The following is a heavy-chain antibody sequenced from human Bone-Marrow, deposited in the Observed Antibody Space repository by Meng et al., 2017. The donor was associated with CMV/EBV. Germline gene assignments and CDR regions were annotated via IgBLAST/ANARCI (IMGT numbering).Heavy chain of an antibody. J-gene: IGHJ4*02. D-gene: IGHD5-12*01. CDR2: IWYDGSNE. V-gene: IGHV3-33*01. Sequence: GGSLRLSCAASGFTFSSYGMHWVRQAPGKGLEWVALIWYDGSNEKYAESVKGRFTISRDNAKNSLYLQMNSLRAEDTAVYYCARGSGYQFDYWGQGTLVTVSS. CDR1: GFTFSSYG. CDR3: ARGSGYQFDY.